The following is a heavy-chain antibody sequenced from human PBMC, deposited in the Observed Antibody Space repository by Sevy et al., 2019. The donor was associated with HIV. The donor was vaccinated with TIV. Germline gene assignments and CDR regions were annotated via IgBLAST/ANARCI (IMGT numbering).Heavy chain of an antibody. CDR2: FDPEDGTT. V-gene: IGHV1-24*01. J-gene: IGHJ4*02. CDR3: ATSREYYSDNSGYLDY. Sequence: ASVKVSCKVSGYTLTQLSMHWVRQTPGKGLEWMGRFDPEDGTTIYAQKFQGRVTMTEDTSTDTASLELSSLRSEDTAVYYCATSREYYSDNSGYLDYWGRGTLVTVSS. CDR1: GYTLTQLS. D-gene: IGHD3-22*01.